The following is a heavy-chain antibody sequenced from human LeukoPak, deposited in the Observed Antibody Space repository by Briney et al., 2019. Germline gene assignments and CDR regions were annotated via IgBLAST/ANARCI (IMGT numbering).Heavy chain of an antibody. CDR2: INHSGST. V-gene: IGHV4-34*01. CDR3: GRGPWEYFSSTSWSRRYWFDP. CDR1: GGSFSGYY. D-gene: IGHD2-2*01. Sequence: SETLSLTCAVYGGSFSGYYWSWIRQPPGKGLEWIGEINHSGSTNYNPSLKSRVTISVDTSKNQFSLKLSSVTAADTAVYYCGRGPWEYFSSTSWSRRYWFDPWGQGTLVTVSS. J-gene: IGHJ5*01.